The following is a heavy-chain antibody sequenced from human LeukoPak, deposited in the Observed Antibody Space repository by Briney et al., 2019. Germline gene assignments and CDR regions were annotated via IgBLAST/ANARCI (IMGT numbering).Heavy chain of an antibody. CDR2: IYYTGST. CDR1: GGSISSGSYY. D-gene: IGHD5-18*01. J-gene: IGHJ6*03. CDR3: ARDSWGIASYGYFAYYYYMDV. Sequence: PSETLSLTCTVSGGSISSGSYYWSWIRQPPGKGLEWIGYIYYTGSTNYNPSLKSRVTMSVDTSKNQFSLKLSSVTAADTAVYYCARDSWGIASYGYFAYYYYMDVWGKGTTVTISS. V-gene: IGHV4-61*01.